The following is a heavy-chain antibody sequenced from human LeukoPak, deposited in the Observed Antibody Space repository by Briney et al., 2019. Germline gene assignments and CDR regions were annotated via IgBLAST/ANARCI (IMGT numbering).Heavy chain of an antibody. D-gene: IGHD4-23*01. J-gene: IGHJ4*02. Sequence: ASVKVSCKASGYTFSSYGISWVRQAPGQGLEWMGWINIYNGNTDYAQMLQGRVTMTTDTSTSTAYMELRSLRSDDTAVYYCARDRGRTVVTPGPFSSDYWGQGTLVTVSS. CDR1: GYTFSSYG. CDR2: INIYNGNT. CDR3: ARDRGRTVVTPGPFSSDY. V-gene: IGHV1-18*01.